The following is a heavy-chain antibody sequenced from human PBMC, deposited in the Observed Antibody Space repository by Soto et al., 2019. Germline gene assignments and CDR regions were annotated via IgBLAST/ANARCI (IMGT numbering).Heavy chain of an antibody. Sequence: KPSETLSLTCAVSGASISSSSYYWGWIRQPPGKGLEWIGNMYYSGSTYYNPSLKSRVTISVDTSKNQFSLKLSSVTAADTAVYYCVGAPSGSSTWKSPLDYWGQGTLVTVSS. CDR3: VGAPSGSSTWKSPLDY. D-gene: IGHD6-13*01. V-gene: IGHV4-39*01. CDR2: MYYSGST. J-gene: IGHJ4*02. CDR1: GASISSSSYY.